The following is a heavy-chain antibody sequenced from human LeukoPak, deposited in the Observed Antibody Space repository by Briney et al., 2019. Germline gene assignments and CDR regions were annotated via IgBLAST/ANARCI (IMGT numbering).Heavy chain of an antibody. J-gene: IGHJ6*02. V-gene: IGHV4-61*03. D-gene: IGHD4-17*01. CDR3: ARHVYGDYGTFYYYGMDV. CDR1: GGSISSGGYS. Sequence: PSETLSLTCAVSGGSISSGGYSWNWIRQPPGKGLEWIGYIYNGGSTKYNPSLKSRVTILVDTSKNHFSLKLSSVTAADTAVYYCARHVYGDYGTFYYYGMDVWGQGTTVTVS. CDR2: IYNGGST.